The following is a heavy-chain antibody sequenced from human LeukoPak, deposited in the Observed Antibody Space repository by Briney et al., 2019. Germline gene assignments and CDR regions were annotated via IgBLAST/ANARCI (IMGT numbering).Heavy chain of an antibody. CDR3: AKSLLPCTSTTCYFSCLDS. V-gene: IGHV3-23*01. Sequence: PGGSLRLSCAASGFTFSSYAMSWVRQAPGKGLEWVSAISGSGDSTYYADSVKGRFTISRDNSKNTLYLQMNSLRAEDTAVYFCAKSLLPCTSTTCYFSCLDSWGQGTLVTVSS. J-gene: IGHJ5*01. CDR1: GFTFSSYA. D-gene: IGHD2-2*01. CDR2: ISGSGDST.